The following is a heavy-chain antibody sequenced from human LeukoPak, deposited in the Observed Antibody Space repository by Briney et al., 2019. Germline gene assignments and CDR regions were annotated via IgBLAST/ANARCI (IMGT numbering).Heavy chain of an antibody. D-gene: IGHD1-26*01. Sequence: PGGSLRLSRAASGFTFSSNWMHWVRQAPGKGLVWVSGINSDGSNTAYADSVKGRFTISRDYGKNTLYLQMNSLRAEDTAVYYCARGWGATWGPGTLVTVSS. CDR2: INSDGSNT. CDR1: GFTFSSNW. V-gene: IGHV3-74*01. J-gene: IGHJ4*02. CDR3: ARGWGAT.